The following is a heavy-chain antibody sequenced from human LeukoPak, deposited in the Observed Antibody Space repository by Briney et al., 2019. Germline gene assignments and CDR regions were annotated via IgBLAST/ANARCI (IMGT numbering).Heavy chain of an antibody. CDR3: ARVLGSGTTLDY. CDR1: GFTFSSYG. J-gene: IGHJ4*02. Sequence: PGGSLRLSCAASGFTFSSYGMHWVRQAPGKGLEWVAVIWYDGSTIYYADSVKGRFTISRDNAKNSLYLQMNSLRAEDTAVYYCARVLGSGTTLDYWGQGTLVTVSS. D-gene: IGHD1-7*01. V-gene: IGHV3-33*01. CDR2: IWYDGSTI.